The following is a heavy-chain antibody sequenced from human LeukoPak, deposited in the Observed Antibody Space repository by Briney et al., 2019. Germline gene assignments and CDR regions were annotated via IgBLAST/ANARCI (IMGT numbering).Heavy chain of an antibody. Sequence: GRSLRLSCAASGFTFSSYAMHWVRQAPGKGLEWVAVISYDGSNKYYADSVKGRFTVSRDNSKNTLYLQMNSLRAEDTAVYYCARYSSGYELDYWGQGALVTVSS. CDR3: ARYSSGYELDY. J-gene: IGHJ4*02. CDR1: GFTFSSYA. CDR2: ISYDGSNK. V-gene: IGHV3-30*04. D-gene: IGHD3-22*01.